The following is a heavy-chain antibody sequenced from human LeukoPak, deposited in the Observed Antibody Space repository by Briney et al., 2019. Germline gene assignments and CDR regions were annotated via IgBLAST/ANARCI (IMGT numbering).Heavy chain of an antibody. CDR2: ISSSSSYT. J-gene: IGHJ6*03. CDR3: ATKLYGDYVDYFYYMDV. V-gene: IGHV3-21*01. Sequence: GGSLRLSCAASGFTFSSYSMNWVRQAPGKGLEWVSSISSSSSYTYYADSVKGRFTISRDNAKNSLYLQMNSLRAEDTAVYYCATKLYGDYVDYFYYMDVWGKGTTVTASS. CDR1: GFTFSSYS. D-gene: IGHD4-17*01.